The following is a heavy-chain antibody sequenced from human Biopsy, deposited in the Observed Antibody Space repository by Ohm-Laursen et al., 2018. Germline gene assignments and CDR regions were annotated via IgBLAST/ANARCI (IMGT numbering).Heavy chain of an antibody. CDR1: GGSISSSTTYY. CDR3: ARHPTGFWFDP. J-gene: IGHJ5*02. CDR2: IYNTETT. Sequence: SDTLSLTCTVSGGSISSSTTYYWAWLRQPPGKGLEWIGSIYNTETTFYNPSLKSRFTISVDTSTNQFSLKVSSVTAADTALYFCARHPTGFWFDPWGHGTLVTVS. V-gene: IGHV4-39*01.